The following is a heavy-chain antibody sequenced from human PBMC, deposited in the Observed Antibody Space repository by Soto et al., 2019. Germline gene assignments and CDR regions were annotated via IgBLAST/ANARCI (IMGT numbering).Heavy chain of an antibody. CDR1: GGSINSTGYY. CDR2: IYFSGST. J-gene: IGHJ5*02. V-gene: IGHV4-39*01. D-gene: IGHD2-2*01. CDR3: ACFHCISLNCVPLDP. Sequence: QLQLQESGPGLVKPSETLSLTCTVYGGSINSTGYYWGWMRQPPGKGLEWIGSIYFSGSTSYNPSVKMRVAMSVDTSKNELSLKVGSVTAADTAVYYCACFHCISLNCVPLDPWGQGTLVTVSS.